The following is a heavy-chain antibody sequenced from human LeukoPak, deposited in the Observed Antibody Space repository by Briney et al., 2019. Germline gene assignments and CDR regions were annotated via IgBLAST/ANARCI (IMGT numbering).Heavy chain of an antibody. V-gene: IGHV4-30-2*01. D-gene: IGHD1-26*01. CDR2: IYHSGST. CDR1: GGSISSGGYS. Sequence: SETLSLTCAVSGGSISSGGYSWSWIRQPPGKGLEWIGYIYHSGSTYYNPSLRSRVTISVDRSKNQFSLKLSSVTAADTAVYYCAREDASGNWFDPWGQGTLVTVSS. CDR3: AREDASGNWFDP. J-gene: IGHJ5*02.